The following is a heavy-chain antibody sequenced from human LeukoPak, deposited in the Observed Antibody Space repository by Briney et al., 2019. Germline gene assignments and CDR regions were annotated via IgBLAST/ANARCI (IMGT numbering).Heavy chain of an antibody. Sequence: PGGSLRLSCAASGFTFSSYAMHWFRQAPGKGLEWVAVISYDGSNKYYADSVKGRFTISRDNSKNTLYLQMNSLRAEDTAVYYCASTRHYWGQGTLVTVSS. CDR2: ISYDGSNK. J-gene: IGHJ4*02. CDR3: ASTRHY. V-gene: IGHV3-30*04. CDR1: GFTFSSYA.